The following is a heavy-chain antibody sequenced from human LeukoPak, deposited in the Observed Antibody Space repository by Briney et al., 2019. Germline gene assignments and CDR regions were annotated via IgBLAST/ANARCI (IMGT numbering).Heavy chain of an antibody. D-gene: IGHD5-18*01. CDR2: INAGNGNT. J-gene: IGHJ4*02. CDR1: GYTFSNYA. Sequence: ASVKVSCKASGYTFSNYAMHWVRQAPGQRLEWMGWINAGNGNTKYSQKFRGRVTITRDTSASTAYMELSSLRSEDTAVYYCARDPDSYGYLYYFDSWGQGTLVTVSS. V-gene: IGHV1-3*01. CDR3: ARDPDSYGYLYYFDS.